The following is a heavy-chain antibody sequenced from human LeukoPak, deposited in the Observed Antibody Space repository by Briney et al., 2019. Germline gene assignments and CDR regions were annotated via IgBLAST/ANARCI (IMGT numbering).Heavy chain of an antibody. Sequence: PSETLSLTCIVSGGFISGSSYYWAWLRQPPGKGLEWIGSIYYSGSTYYNPSLKSRVTISVDTSKNQFSLNLISVTAADTAVYYCARDLAAAGYFDYWGQGTLVTVSS. D-gene: IGHD6-13*01. CDR2: IYYSGST. V-gene: IGHV4-39*07. CDR1: GGFISGSSYY. J-gene: IGHJ4*02. CDR3: ARDLAAAGYFDY.